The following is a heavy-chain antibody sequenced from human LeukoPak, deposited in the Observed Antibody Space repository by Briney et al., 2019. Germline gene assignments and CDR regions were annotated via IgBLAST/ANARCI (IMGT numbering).Heavy chain of an antibody. V-gene: IGHV3-23*01. D-gene: IGHD5-24*01. CDR2: IRGNGEK. Sequence: GGSLRLSCATSGLSFSSFAMSWVRQAPARGLEWVSSIRGNGEKFYAESVKGRFTLYSDISRITVYFQLKNLRVEDMAIYYCARARWVSSIDAVRWGQGTLVTVSS. J-gene: IGHJ4*02. CDR1: GLSFSSFA. CDR3: ARARWVSSIDAVR.